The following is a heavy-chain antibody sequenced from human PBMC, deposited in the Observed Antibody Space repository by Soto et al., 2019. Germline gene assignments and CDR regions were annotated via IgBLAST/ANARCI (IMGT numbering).Heavy chain of an antibody. Sequence: SETLSLTCTVSGGSISSYYWSWIRQPPGKGLEWIGYIYYSGSTNYNPSLKSRVTISVDTSKNQFSLKLSSVTAADTAVYYCARQAYSEYSSSSPGFDPWGQGTLVTVSS. CDR1: GGSISSYY. J-gene: IGHJ5*02. V-gene: IGHV4-59*08. CDR3: ARQAYSEYSSSSPGFDP. CDR2: IYYSGST. D-gene: IGHD6-6*01.